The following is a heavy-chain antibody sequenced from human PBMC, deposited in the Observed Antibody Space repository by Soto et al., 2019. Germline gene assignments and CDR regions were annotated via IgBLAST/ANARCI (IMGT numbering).Heavy chain of an antibody. CDR3: AKAAGIAVAPFDY. CDR2: ISGSGGST. Sequence: TGGSLRLSCAASGFTFSRYAMSWVRQAPGKGLEWVSAISGSGGSTYYADSVKGRFTISRDNSKNTLYLQMNSLRAEDTAVYYCAKAAGIAVAPFDYWGQGTLVTVSS. V-gene: IGHV3-23*01. CDR1: GFTFSRYA. J-gene: IGHJ4*02. D-gene: IGHD6-19*01.